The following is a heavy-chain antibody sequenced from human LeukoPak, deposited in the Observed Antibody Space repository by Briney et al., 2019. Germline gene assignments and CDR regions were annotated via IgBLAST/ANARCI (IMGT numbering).Heavy chain of an antibody. V-gene: IGHV4-59*01. D-gene: IGHD3-22*01. CDR2: IYYNGRA. Sequence: PSETLSLTCTVSGGSISNYYWSWIRQPPGKGLEFIGYIYYNGRADYNPSLKSRVTMSVDTSKNHFSLKLTSVTAADTAVYFCARGDWSDSQRSDPWGQGILVTVSS. J-gene: IGHJ5*02. CDR3: ARGDWSDSQRSDP. CDR1: GGSISNYY.